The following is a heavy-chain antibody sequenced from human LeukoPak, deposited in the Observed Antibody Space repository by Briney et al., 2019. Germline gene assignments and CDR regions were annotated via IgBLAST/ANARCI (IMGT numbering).Heavy chain of an antibody. D-gene: IGHD2-2*01. J-gene: IGHJ5*02. Sequence: SETLSLTCTVSGGSISSGGYYWSWIRQHPGKGLEWIGYIYYSGSTYYNPSLKSRVTLSADTSKNQFSLKVRSVTAADTAVYFCARGGHCTSTDCYNWFDPWGRGTPVIVSS. CDR3: ARGGHCTSTDCYNWFDP. CDR2: IYYSGST. V-gene: IGHV4-31*03. CDR1: GGSISSGGYY.